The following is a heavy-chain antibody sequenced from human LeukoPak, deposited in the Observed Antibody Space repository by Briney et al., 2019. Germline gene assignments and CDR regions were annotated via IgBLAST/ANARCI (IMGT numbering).Heavy chain of an antibody. CDR3: VRHSDVPFAY. CDR1: GYNFTNHW. V-gene: IGHV5-51*01. CDR2: IWPDDSDS. J-gene: IGHJ4*02. Sequence: GESLKISCQASGYNFTNHWVAWVRQRPGKGLEWMGIIWPDDSDSRYGPSFQGLVTMSVDKSVGTTCLQWRSLQASDTAIYYCVRHSDVPFAYWGQGTLVTVSS. D-gene: IGHD6-6*01.